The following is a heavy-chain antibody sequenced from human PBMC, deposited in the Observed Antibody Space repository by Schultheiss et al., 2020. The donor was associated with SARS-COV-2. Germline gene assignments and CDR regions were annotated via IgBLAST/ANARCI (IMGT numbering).Heavy chain of an antibody. CDR1: GFTFSSYS. Sequence: GGSLRLSCAASGFTFSSYSMHWVRQAPGKGLEWVAVISYDGSNKYYADSVKGRFTISRDNSKNTLYLQMNSLRAEDTAVYYCARGGLEWLLDRGEKGYYYYGMDVWGQGTTVTVSS. J-gene: IGHJ6*02. D-gene: IGHD3-3*01. CDR2: ISYDGSNK. CDR3: ARGGLEWLLDRGEKGYYYYGMDV. V-gene: IGHV3-30*04.